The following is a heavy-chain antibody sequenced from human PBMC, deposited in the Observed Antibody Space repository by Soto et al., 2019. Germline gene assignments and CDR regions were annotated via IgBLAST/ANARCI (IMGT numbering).Heavy chain of an antibody. D-gene: IGHD1-26*01. Sequence: EVLLLESGGGLVQPGGSLRLSCEASGFSFSSFAMNWVRQAPGKGLEWVSAIGDSGASTYYADSVKGRFTISRDNSRNTLYLQLNRLRAEDTAVYYCAKGVELDVWGNGTTVTVSS. J-gene: IGHJ6*04. CDR2: IGDSGAST. V-gene: IGHV3-23*01. CDR1: GFSFSSFA. CDR3: AKGVELDV.